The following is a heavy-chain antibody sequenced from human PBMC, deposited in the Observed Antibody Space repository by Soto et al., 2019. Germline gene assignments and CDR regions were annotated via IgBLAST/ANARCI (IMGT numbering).Heavy chain of an antibody. CDR1: GFTFSSYG. CDR3: ARSAYSSGWYSIDY. CDR2: IWYDGSNK. Sequence: PGGSLRLSCAASGFTFSSYGMHWVRQAPGKGLEWVAVIWYDGSNKYYADSVKGRFTISRDNSKNTLYLQMNSLRAEDTAVYYCARSAYSSGWYSIDYWGQGTLVTVSS. V-gene: IGHV3-33*01. J-gene: IGHJ4*02. D-gene: IGHD6-19*01.